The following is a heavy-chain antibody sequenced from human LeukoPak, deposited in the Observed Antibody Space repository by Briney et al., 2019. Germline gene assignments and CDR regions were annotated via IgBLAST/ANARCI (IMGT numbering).Heavy chain of an antibody. CDR3: ARHSSIRSPFVY. J-gene: IGHJ4*02. Sequence: SETQSLTCTVSGGSIGSSSYYWGWIRQPPGKGLEWIGSIYYSGSTYYSPSLKSRVTISADTSKNQFSLKLSSVTAADTAIYYCARHSSIRSPFVYWGQGTRVTVSS. CDR2: IYYSGST. D-gene: IGHD6-19*01. CDR1: GGSIGSSSYY. V-gene: IGHV4-39*01.